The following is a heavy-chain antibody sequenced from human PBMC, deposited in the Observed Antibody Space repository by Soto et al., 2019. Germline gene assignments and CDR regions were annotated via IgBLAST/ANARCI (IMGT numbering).Heavy chain of an antibody. CDR1: GGSFSGYY. V-gene: IGHV4-34*01. J-gene: IGHJ4*02. CDR3: ARRSSLMAIFGRNYFDY. Sequence: QVQLQQWGAGLLKPSETLSLTCAVYGGSFSGYYWSWIRQPPGKGLEWIGEINHSGSTNYNPSLKSRVTISVDTSKNQFSLKLSSVTAADTAVYYCARRSSLMAIFGRNYFDYWGQGTLVTVSS. CDR2: INHSGST. D-gene: IGHD3-10*02.